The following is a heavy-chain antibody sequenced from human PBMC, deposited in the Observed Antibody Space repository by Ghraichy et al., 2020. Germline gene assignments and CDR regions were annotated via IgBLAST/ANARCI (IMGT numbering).Heavy chain of an antibody. CDR3: AKVRVSSSYYYYGMDV. D-gene: IGHD6-13*01. CDR2: ISGSGGST. CDR1: GFTFSSYA. V-gene: IGHV3-23*01. Sequence: LSLTCAASGFTFSSYAMSWVRQAPGKGLEWVSAISGSGGSTYYADSVKGRFTISRDNSKNTLYLQMNSLRAEDTAVYYCAKVRVSSSYYYYGMDVWGQGTTVTVSS. J-gene: IGHJ6*02.